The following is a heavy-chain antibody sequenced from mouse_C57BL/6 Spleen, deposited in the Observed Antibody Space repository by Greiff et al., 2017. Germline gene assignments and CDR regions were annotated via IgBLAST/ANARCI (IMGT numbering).Heavy chain of an antibody. J-gene: IGHJ4*01. CDR1: GYTFTEYT. Sequence: QVQLKESGAELVKPGASVKLSCKASGYTFTEYTIHWVKQRSGQGLEWIGWFYPGSGSIKYNEKFKDKATLTADKSSSTVYMEVSRLTSKDSAVYFCARHAKTAQAGAAMDYWGQGTSVTVSS. V-gene: IGHV1-62-2*01. CDR2: FYPGSGSI. D-gene: IGHD3-2*02. CDR3: ARHAKTAQAGAAMDY.